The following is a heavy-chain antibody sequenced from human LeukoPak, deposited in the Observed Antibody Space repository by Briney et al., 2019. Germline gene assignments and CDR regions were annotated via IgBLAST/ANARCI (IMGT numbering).Heavy chain of an antibody. CDR3: ARRTRDYSGNSPLRR. V-gene: IGHV4-34*01. D-gene: IGHD4-23*01. J-gene: IGHJ4*02. CDR1: GGSFSGYY. Sequence: SETLSLTCAVYGGSFSGYYWSWIRQPPGKGLEWIGEINHSGSTNYNPSLKSRVTISVDTSKNQFSLKLSSVTAADTAVYYCARRTRDYSGNSPLRRWGQGTLVTVSS. CDR2: INHSGST.